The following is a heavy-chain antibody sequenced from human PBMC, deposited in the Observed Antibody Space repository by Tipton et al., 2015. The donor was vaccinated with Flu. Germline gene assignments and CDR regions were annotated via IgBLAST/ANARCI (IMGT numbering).Heavy chain of an antibody. CDR3: AKSGSYLEYLQH. J-gene: IGHJ1*01. D-gene: IGHD1-26*01. CDR1: GDSISSNNYY. CDR2: IHYSGST. V-gene: IGHV4-31*03. Sequence: PGLVKPSQTLSLTCTVSGDSISSNNYYWNWIRQHPGKGLEWIGYIHYSGSTYYNPSLKSRLTISVDTSKNQFSLRLTSVTAADTAVYYCAKSGSYLEYLQHWGQGTLVTVSS.